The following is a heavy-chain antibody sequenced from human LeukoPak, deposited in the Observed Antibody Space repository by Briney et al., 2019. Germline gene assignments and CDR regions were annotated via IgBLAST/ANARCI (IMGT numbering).Heavy chain of an antibody. CDR2: ISYDGSNK. CDR3: ARDGITFGGVIVYYFDY. J-gene: IGHJ4*02. D-gene: IGHD3-16*02. CDR1: GFTFSSYA. Sequence: GGSLRLFCAASGFTFSSYAMHWVRQAPGKGLEWVAVISYDGSNKYYADSVKGRFTISRDNSKNTLYLQMNSLRAEDTAVYYCARDGITFGGVIVYYFDYWGQGTLVTVSS. V-gene: IGHV3-30-3*01.